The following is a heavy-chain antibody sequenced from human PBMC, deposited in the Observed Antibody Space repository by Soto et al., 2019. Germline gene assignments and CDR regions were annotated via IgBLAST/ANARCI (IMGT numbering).Heavy chain of an antibody. D-gene: IGHD1-1*01. Sequence: EEQLVESGGGLVQPGGSLRLSCAASGFNFSDYYMSWVRQAPGKGLEWVANINQDGSAKSYVDSVRGRFTISRDNGKNSLSLQMESLRADDTAVYYCARWNGGFDPWGQGTLVTVSS. J-gene: IGHJ5*02. CDR3: ARWNGGFDP. CDR2: INQDGSAK. CDR1: GFNFSDYY. V-gene: IGHV3-7*05.